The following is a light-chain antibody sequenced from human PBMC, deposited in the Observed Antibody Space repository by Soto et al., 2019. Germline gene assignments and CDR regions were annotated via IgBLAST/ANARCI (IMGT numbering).Light chain of an antibody. J-gene: IGKJ1*01. Sequence: EIVMTQSPATLSVSPGERVTLSCRASQSVSSNLAWYQQKPGQAPRLLIYGASTRATGIPARFSGSGSGTEFNLTISSLQFEDFAVNYCQQYNNWPPWTFGQGTKVAIK. CDR2: GAS. CDR3: QQYNNWPPWT. CDR1: QSVSSN. V-gene: IGKV3-15*01.